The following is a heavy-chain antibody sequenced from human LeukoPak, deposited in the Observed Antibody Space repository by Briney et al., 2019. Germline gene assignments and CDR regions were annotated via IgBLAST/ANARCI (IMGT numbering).Heavy chain of an antibody. V-gene: IGHV3-9*01. J-gene: IGHJ4*02. D-gene: IGHD1-26*01. CDR3: AKAIRGSYFDY. CDR2: ISWNSGSI. CDR1: GFTFDDYA. Sequence: GRSLRLSCAASGFTFDDYAMHWVRQAQGKGLEWVSGISWNSGSIGYADSVKGRFTISRDNAKNSLYLQMNSLRAEDTALYYCAKAIRGSYFDYWGQGTLVTVSS.